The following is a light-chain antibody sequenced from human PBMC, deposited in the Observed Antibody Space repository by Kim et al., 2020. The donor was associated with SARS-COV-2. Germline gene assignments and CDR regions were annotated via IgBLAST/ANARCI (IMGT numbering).Light chain of an antibody. J-gene: IGLJ2*01. CDR1: SLRSYY. CDR2: GKN. V-gene: IGLV3-19*01. CDR3: KFRGSNDDVV. Sequence: SSELTQDPAVSVALGQTVRITCPGDSLRSYYATWYQQKPGQAPRVVIYGKNNRPCGIPDRFSGSSSGNTASLTINGTQAGDEADYYCKFRGSNDDVVFGG.